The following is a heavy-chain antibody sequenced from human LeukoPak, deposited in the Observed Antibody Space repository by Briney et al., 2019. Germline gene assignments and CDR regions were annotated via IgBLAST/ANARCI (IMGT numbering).Heavy chain of an antibody. CDR3: ETYSSGYDAFDI. V-gene: IGHV4-39*07. Sequence: SETLSLTCTVSGGSISSSSYYWGWVRQPPGKGLEWIGSIYYSGSTYYHPSLKSRGTISVDQSKNQFSLKLSSVTAADTAVYYCETYSSGYDAFDIWGQGTMVTVSS. J-gene: IGHJ3*02. CDR1: GGSISSSSYY. CDR2: IYYSGST. D-gene: IGHD6-19*01.